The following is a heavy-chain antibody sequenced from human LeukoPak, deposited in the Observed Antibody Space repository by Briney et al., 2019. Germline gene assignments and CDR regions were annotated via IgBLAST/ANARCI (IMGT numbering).Heavy chain of an antibody. V-gene: IGHV3-13*01. CDR1: GFTFSNYD. CDR2: IGTAGDT. J-gene: IGHJ3*02. CDR3: ARDQGFRAFDI. Sequence: GGSLRLSCVASGFTFSNYDMHWVRQPTGKGLEWVSTIGTAGDTYYPGSVKGRFTISRENAKNSLYLQLNTLRAGDTAVYYCARDQGFRAFDIWGQGTMVTVSS. D-gene: IGHD2-15*01.